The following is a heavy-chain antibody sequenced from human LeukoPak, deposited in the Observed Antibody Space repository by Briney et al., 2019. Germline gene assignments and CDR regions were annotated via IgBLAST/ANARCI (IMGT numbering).Heavy chain of an antibody. J-gene: IGHJ6*03. CDR2: IIPIFGTA. D-gene: IGHD2-15*01. Sequence: ASVKVSCKASGGTFSSYAISWVRQAPGQGLEWMGGIIPIFGTANYAQKFQGRVTITADKSTSTAYMELSRLRSDDTAVYYCARDLGAYCSGGSCFIYYYMDVWGKGTTVTVSS. CDR1: GGTFSSYA. CDR3: ARDLGAYCSGGSCFIYYYMDV. V-gene: IGHV1-69*06.